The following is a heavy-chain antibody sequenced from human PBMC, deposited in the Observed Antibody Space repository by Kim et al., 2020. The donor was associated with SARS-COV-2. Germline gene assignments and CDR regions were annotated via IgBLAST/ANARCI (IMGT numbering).Heavy chain of an antibody. CDR2: GGT. Sequence: GGTNDNPTLKSRVTMSKDTSKNQFSLKLSSITAADTAVYYCAREYTEGFDYWGQGALVTVSS. D-gene: IGHD5-18*01. CDR3: AREYTEGFDY. V-gene: IGHV4-4*07. J-gene: IGHJ4*02.